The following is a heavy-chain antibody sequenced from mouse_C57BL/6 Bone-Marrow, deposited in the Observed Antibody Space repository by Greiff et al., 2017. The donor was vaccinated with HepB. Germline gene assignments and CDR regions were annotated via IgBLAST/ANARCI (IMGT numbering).Heavy chain of an antibody. CDR2: INPSSGYT. CDR1: GYTFTSYT. J-gene: IGHJ1*03. D-gene: IGHD4-1*01. CDR3: ARTGGTRYFDV. Sequence: LVESGAELARPGASVKMSCKASGYTFTSYTMHWVKQRPGQGLEWIGYINPSSGYTKYNQKFKDKATLTADKSSSTAYMQLSSLTSEDSAVYYCARTGGTRYFDVWGTGTTVTVSS. V-gene: IGHV1-4*01.